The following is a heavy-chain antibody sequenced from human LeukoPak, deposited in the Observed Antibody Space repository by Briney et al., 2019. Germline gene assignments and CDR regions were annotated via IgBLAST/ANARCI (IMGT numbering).Heavy chain of an antibody. J-gene: IGHJ4*02. D-gene: IGHD5-12*01. CDR1: GCIFTSYS. CDR3: ARDVGGYAFDY. V-gene: IGHV3-30*03. Sequence: PGGSLRLSCAASGCIFTSYSMNWVRQAPGKGLEWVAVMSYDGSHKYLADSVKGRFTISRDNSKNTLYLQMNSLRVEDTAIYYCARDVGGYAFDYWGQGTLVTVSS. CDR2: MSYDGSHK.